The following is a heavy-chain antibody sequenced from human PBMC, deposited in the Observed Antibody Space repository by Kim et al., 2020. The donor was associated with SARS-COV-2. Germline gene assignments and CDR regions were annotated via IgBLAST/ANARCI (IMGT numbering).Heavy chain of an antibody. J-gene: IGHJ6*02. CDR3: ARGYCSSTSCYVRRNYYYYGMDV. D-gene: IGHD2-2*01. V-gene: IGHV4-4*02. CDR1: GGSISSSNW. Sequence: SETLSLTCAVSGGSISSSNWWSWVRQPPGKGLEWIGEIYHSGSTNYNPSLKSRVTISVDKSKNQFSLKLSSVTAADTAVYYCARGYCSSTSCYVRRNYYYYGMDVWGQGTTVTVSS. CDR2: IYHSGST.